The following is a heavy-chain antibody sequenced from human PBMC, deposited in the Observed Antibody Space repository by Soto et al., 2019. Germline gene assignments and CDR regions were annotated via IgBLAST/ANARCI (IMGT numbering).Heavy chain of an antibody. J-gene: IGHJ6*02. CDR3: ATGLFVPANDFDYGVDV. V-gene: IGHV4-59*01. D-gene: IGHD1-1*01. CDR1: GGSFDNYY. CDR2: IFYRGSS. Sequence: QVQLQESGPGLVKPSETLSLACTVSGGSFDNYYLSWIRLPPGGGLEWSGYIFYRGSSNYNPSLKSRVTISIDTSKHQLDLKLSSVTAADSAVYYCATGLFVPANDFDYGVDVWGHGTAVTV.